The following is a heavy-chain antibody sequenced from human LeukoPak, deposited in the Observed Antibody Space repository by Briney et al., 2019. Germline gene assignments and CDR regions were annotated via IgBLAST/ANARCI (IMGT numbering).Heavy chain of an antibody. CDR3: EREVRPYLRYEIDY. CDR1: GFTFSSYW. D-gene: IGHD1-14*01. J-gene: IGHJ4*02. V-gene: IGHV3-7*01. CDR2: IKQDGSEK. Sequence: PGGSLRLSCAASGFTFSSYWMSWVRQAPGKGLEWVANIKQDGSEKYYVDSVKGRFTISRDNAKNSLYLQMNSLRAGDTAVYYCEREVRPYLRYEIDYWGQGTLVTVSS.